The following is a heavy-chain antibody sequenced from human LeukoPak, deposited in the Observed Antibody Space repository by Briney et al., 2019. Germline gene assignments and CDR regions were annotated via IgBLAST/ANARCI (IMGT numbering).Heavy chain of an antibody. CDR3: AKDLYSLWAAYYFDY. V-gene: IGHV3-43*02. CDR2: ISGDGGST. CDR1: GFTFDDYA. J-gene: IGHJ4*02. D-gene: IGHD5-18*01. Sequence: GGSLRLSCAAYGFTFDDYAMHWVRQAPGKGLEWFSLISGDGGSTYYADSVKGRFTISRDNSKNSLYQQMNSLRTEDTALYYCAKDLYSLWAAYYFDYWGQGTLVTVSS.